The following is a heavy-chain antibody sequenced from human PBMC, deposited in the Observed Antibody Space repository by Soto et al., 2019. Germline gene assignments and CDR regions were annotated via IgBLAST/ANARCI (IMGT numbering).Heavy chain of an antibody. CDR2: IIPIFGTA. CDR1: GGTFSSYS. D-gene: IGHD1-26*01. CDR3: ARDGGRHAGGIDY. J-gene: IGHJ4*02. Sequence: QVQLVQSGAEVKKPGSSVKVSCKASGGTFSSYSINWVRQAPGQGLEWMGEIIPIFGTANYAKKFQGRVSIAADESTSTAYVEQSSLRSEDTAVYYCARDGGRHAGGIDYWGQGTLVTVSS. V-gene: IGHV1-69*01.